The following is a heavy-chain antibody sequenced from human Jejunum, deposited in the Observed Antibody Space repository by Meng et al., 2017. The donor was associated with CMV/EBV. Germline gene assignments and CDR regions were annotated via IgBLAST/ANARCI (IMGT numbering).Heavy chain of an antibody. CDR2: VSGLSSYS. D-gene: IGHD3/OR15-3a*01. Sequence: YVIHWVRQAPGEGLEWVSCVSGLSSYSYHADAVKGRFTVSRDNAENSLYLQMSSLRADDTAVYYCARGGRDVSGWTGSYFADHWGQGMLVTVSS. J-gene: IGHJ4*02. V-gene: IGHV3-21*06. CDR1: YV. CDR3: ARGGRDVSGWTGSYFADH.